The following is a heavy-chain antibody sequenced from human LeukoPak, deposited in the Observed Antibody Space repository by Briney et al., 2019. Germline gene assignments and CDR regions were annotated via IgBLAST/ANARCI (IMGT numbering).Heavy chain of an antibody. CDR2: INPDGSTT. Sequence: GGSLRLSCAASGFTFSRYWIHWVRQAPGKGLEWVSRINPDGSTTTYADSVKGRFTISRDNAKNTVYLQMNSLRAEDTAPYHCVRVLSGSWDWFDPWGQGTLVTVSS. CDR1: GFTFSRYW. V-gene: IGHV3-74*01. D-gene: IGHD3-22*01. CDR3: VRVLSGSWDWFDP. J-gene: IGHJ5*02.